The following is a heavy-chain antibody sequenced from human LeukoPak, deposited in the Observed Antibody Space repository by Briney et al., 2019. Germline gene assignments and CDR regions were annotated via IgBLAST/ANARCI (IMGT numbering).Heavy chain of an antibody. V-gene: IGHV7-4-1*02. J-gene: IGHJ5*02. D-gene: IGHD3-3*01. CDR2: INTNTGNP. CDR3: ARERSPIFGVVRRHNNWFDP. Sequence: ASVKVSCKASGYTFTGYTTNWVRQAPGQGLEWMGWINTNTGNPTYAQGFTGRFVFSLDTPVSTAYLQISSLKAEDTAVYYCARERSPIFGVVRRHNNWFDPWGQGTLVTVSS. CDR1: GYTFTGYT.